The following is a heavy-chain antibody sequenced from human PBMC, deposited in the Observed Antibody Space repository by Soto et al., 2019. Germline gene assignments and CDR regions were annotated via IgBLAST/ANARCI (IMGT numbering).Heavy chain of an antibody. CDR2: ISVSGNII. D-gene: IGHD2-2*01. CDR1: GFTFSTYE. V-gene: IGHV3-48*03. CDR3: VPDTMRASAAASLDY. J-gene: IGHJ4*02. Sequence: GGSLRLSCAASGFTFSTYEFNWVHQAPGRGLEWISYISVSGNIIKYAESVKGRFTISRDNADNSLHLHMSNLRVDDTALYFCVPDTMRASAAASLDYWGQGTQVTFSS.